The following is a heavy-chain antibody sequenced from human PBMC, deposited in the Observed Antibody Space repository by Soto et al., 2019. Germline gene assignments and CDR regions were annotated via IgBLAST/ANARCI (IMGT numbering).Heavy chain of an antibody. D-gene: IGHD6-19*01. J-gene: IGHJ4*02. CDR1: GFSFSSYA. CDR3: AKTVPGTKY. Sequence: GGSLRLSCAASGFSFSSYAMSWVRQAPGKGLEWVSGISGSGDSTYYADSVKGRFTISRDNSKNTLYLQMNSLGAEDTAVYYCAKTVPGTKYWGQGTLVTVSS. CDR2: ISGSGDST. V-gene: IGHV3-23*01.